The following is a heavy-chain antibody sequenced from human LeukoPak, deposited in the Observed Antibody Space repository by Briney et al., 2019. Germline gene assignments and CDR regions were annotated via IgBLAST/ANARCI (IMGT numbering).Heavy chain of an antibody. J-gene: IGHJ4*02. D-gene: IGHD2-15*01. CDR3: ARDRPRYCSGGSCYSIDY. CDR2: INPSAGGT. V-gene: IGHV1-46*01. CDR1: GDTFPTYY. Sequence: ASVKVSCRAPGDTFPTYYIHWVRQAPGQGLEWVGIINPSAGGTRYPQKFQGRVTMTRDMSTSTVYMELSRLRSDDTAVYYCARDRPRYCSGGSCYSIDYWGQGTLVTVSS.